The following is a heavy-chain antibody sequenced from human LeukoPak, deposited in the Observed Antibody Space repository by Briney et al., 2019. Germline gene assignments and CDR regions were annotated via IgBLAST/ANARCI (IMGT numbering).Heavy chain of an antibody. CDR3: ARVPLGYCSSTSCNSDWYFDL. CDR2: IYTSGST. Sequence: SETLSLTCTVSGGSISSYYWSWIRQPAGKGLEWIGRIYTSGSTNYNPSLKSRVTMSVDTSKKQFSLKLSSVTAADTAVYYCARVPLGYCSSTSCNSDWYFDLWGRGTLVTVSS. V-gene: IGHV4-4*07. J-gene: IGHJ2*01. D-gene: IGHD2-2*01. CDR1: GGSISSYY.